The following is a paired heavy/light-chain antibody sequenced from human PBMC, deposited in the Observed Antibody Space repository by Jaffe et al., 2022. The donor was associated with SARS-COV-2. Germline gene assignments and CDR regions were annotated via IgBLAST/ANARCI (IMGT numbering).Light chain of an antibody. CDR3: SAWDSSLSGFWV. CDR2: KNN. V-gene: IGLV10-54*04. J-gene: IGLJ3*02. CDR1: SNNVGNQG. Sequence: QAGLTQPPSVSKGLRQTATLTCTGNSNNVGNQGAAWLQQHQGHPPKLLSYKNNNRPSGISERFSASRSGNTASLTITGLQPEDEADYYCSAWDSSLSGFWVFGGGTKLTVL.
Heavy chain of an antibody. CDR2: IYHSGST. CDR3: ARDRHYNSGWYDAFDI. Sequence: QVQLQESGPGLVKPSGTLSLTCAVSGDSISSSNWWSWVRQPPGKGLEWIGEIYHSGSTNYNPSLKSRVTISVDKSKNQFSLKLTSVTAADTAVYYCARDRHYNSGWYDAFDIWGQGTMVTVSS. J-gene: IGHJ3*02. V-gene: IGHV4-4*02. D-gene: IGHD6-19*01. CDR1: GDSISSSNW.